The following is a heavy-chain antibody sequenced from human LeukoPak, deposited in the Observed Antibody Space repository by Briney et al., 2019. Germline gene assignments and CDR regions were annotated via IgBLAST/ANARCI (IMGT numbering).Heavy chain of an antibody. CDR3: ASGTYYGSGSWGY. CDR1: GFSFSSHD. CDR2: VWSDGSNK. J-gene: IGHJ4*02. D-gene: IGHD3-10*01. Sequence: GTSLRLSCAASGFSFSSHDMHWVRQAPGKGLEWVSVVWSDGSNKYCADSVKGRFTISRDNSRNTVYLQMNSLRDEDTAVYYCASGTYYGSGSWGYWGQGTLVTVSS. V-gene: IGHV3-33*01.